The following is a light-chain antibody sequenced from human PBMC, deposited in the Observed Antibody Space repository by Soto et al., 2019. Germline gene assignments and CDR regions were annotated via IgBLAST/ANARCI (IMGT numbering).Light chain of an antibody. CDR1: QTISSW. Sequence: DIQMSQSPSTLSGTVGDRVTIPCRASQTISSWLAWYQQKPGKAPKLLIYKASTLKSGVPSRFSGSGSGTEFTLTISSLQPDDFATYYCQQYNIYSTFGQGTKVDI. V-gene: IGKV1-5*03. CDR2: KAS. CDR3: QQYNIYST. J-gene: IGKJ1*01.